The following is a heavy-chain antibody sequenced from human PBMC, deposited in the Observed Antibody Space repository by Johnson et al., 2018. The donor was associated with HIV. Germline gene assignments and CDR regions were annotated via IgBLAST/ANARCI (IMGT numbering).Heavy chain of an antibody. CDR1: GFTFSSYA. D-gene: IGHD3-22*01. CDR2: ISYDGSNK. J-gene: IGHJ3*02. CDR3: AKGDYYDTRAAFDI. Sequence: QEQLVESGGGVVQPGRSLRLSCAASGFTFSSYAMHWVRQAPGKGLEWVAVISYDGSNKYYADSVKGRFTISRDNSKHTVYLQMNSLRAEDTAIYYCAKGDYYDTRAAFDIWGQGTMVTVSS. V-gene: IGHV3-30-3*01.